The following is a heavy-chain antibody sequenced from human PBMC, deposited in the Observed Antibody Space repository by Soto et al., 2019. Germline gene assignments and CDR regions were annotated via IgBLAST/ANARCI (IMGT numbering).Heavy chain of an antibody. V-gene: IGHV3-23*01. CDR3: AKTQTFNGYYGGFDA. Sequence: EVQLWESGGGFVQPGGSLRLSCAATGFSFAGYALTWVRQAPGKGLEWLSAVSGGGASTYYADSVRGRFSISRDVSGNMIYLQLHRLTAGDTATYYCAKTQTFNGYYGGFDAWGQGTRVTVSS. CDR1: GFSFAGYA. D-gene: IGHD3-3*01. CDR2: VSGGGAST. J-gene: IGHJ4*02.